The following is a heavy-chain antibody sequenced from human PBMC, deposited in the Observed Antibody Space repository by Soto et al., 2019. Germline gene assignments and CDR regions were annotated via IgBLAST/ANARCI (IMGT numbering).Heavy chain of an antibody. CDR1: GFTFSSYS. Sequence: GGSLRLSCAASGFTFSSYSMNWVRHAPGKGLEWGSSISSSSSYIYYAHSVKGRFTISRDNAKNSLYLQMNSLRAEDTAVYYCARGAVAQLKAIDDWGQGTLVTVSS. D-gene: IGHD6-19*01. V-gene: IGHV3-21*01. CDR3: ARGAVAQLKAIDD. J-gene: IGHJ4*02. CDR2: ISSSSSYI.